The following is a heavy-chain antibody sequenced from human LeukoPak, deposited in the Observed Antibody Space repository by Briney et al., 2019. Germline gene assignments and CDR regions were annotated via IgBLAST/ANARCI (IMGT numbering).Heavy chain of an antibody. J-gene: IGHJ4*02. CDR1: GFTFSNFW. Sequence: GGSLRLSCTASGFTFSNFWMNWVRQAPGKGLEWVSSISSSSSYIYYADSVKGRFTISRDNAKNSLYLQMKGLRVEDTAVYYCASDGHSGSLVYWGQGTLVTVSS. V-gene: IGHV3-21*01. D-gene: IGHD1-26*01. CDR2: ISSSSSYI. CDR3: ASDGHSGSLVY.